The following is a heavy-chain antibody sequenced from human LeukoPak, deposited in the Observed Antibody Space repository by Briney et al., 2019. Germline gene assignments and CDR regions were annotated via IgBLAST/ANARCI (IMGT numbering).Heavy chain of an antibody. Sequence: PGGSLRLSCAGSGFSFTDYWMSWVRQAPGKGLEWVANIKSDESEKYYVDSVMGRFSFSRDNAKNSQYLQMNSLRVEDTAVYYCARLVVTGTGRYDYWGQGTLVTVSS. J-gene: IGHJ4*02. CDR2: IKSDESEK. D-gene: IGHD2-21*02. CDR1: GFSFTDYW. CDR3: ARLVVTGTGRYDY. V-gene: IGHV3-7*01.